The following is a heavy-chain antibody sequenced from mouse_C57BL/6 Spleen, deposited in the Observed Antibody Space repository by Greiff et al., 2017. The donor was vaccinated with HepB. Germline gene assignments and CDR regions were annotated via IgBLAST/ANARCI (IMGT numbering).Heavy chain of an antibody. CDR1: GYTFTAYE. CDR3: TRAYHRGGFAY. V-gene: IGHV1-15*01. CDR2: IDPETGGT. Sequence: QVQLQQSGAELVRPGASVTLSCKASGYTFTAYEMHWVKQTPVHGLEWIGAIDPETGGTAYNQKFKGKAILTADKSSSTAYMELRSLTSEDSAVYYCTRAYHRGGFAYWGQGTLVTVSA. J-gene: IGHJ3*01. D-gene: IGHD6-5*01.